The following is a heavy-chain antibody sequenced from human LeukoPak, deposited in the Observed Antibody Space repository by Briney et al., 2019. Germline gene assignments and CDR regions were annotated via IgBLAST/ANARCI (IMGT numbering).Heavy chain of an antibody. D-gene: IGHD2-21*02. CDR2: IKQDGSQK. CDR3: AREGTFGDYRASGDH. CDR1: GFTFSTYW. Sequence: GGSLRLSCAASGFTFSTYWMKWVRQAPGKGLECVANIKQDGSQKYYVDSVKGRFIISRDNAKNSLYLQMNSVRAEDTAVYYCAREGTFGDYRASGDHWGQGALVTVSS. V-gene: IGHV3-7*03. J-gene: IGHJ4*02.